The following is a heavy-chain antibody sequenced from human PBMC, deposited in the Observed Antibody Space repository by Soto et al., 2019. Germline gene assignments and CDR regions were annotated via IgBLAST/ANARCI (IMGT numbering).Heavy chain of an antibody. D-gene: IGHD3-16*02. CDR1: EYTFTSYD. CDR2: MNPNSGNT. J-gene: IGHJ5*02. CDR3: ARGGFVWGNYRPHPFDP. V-gene: IGHV1-8*01. Sequence: QVQLVQSGAEVKKPGASVKVSCKASEYTFTSYDINWVRQATGQGLEWMGWMNPNSGNTGSAQKFQGRVIMTRNTFISTAYMELNSLTSEDTAVYYCARGGFVWGNYRPHPFDPWGQGTLVTVSS.